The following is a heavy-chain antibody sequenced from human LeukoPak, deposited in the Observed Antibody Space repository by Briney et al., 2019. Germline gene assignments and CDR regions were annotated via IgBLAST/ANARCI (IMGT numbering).Heavy chain of an antibody. V-gene: IGHV4-39*01. CDR1: GGSISSSSYY. D-gene: IGHD6-6*01. Sequence: SEALSLTCTVSGGSISSSSYYWGWIRQPPGKGLEWIGSIYYSGSTYYNPSLKSRVTISVDTSENQFSLKLSSVTAADTAVYYCARLAARVDYWGQGTLVTVSS. CDR3: ARLAARVDY. CDR2: IYYSGST. J-gene: IGHJ4*02.